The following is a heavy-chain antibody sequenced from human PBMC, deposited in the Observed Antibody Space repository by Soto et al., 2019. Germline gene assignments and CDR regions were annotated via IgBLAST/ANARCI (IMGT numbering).Heavy chain of an antibody. D-gene: IGHD3-10*01. V-gene: IGHV1-24*01. CDR2: FDPEDGET. CDR1: GYTLTELS. Sequence: ASVKVSCKVSGYTLTELSMHWVRQAPGKGFEWMGGFDPEDGETIYAQKFQGRVTMTEDTSTDTAYMELSSLRSEDTAVYYCARKQNYYGSEIPYYMDVWGKGTTVTVSS. J-gene: IGHJ6*03. CDR3: ARKQNYYGSEIPYYMDV.